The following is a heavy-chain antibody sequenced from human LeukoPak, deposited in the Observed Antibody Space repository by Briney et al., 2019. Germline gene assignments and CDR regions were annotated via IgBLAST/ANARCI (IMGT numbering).Heavy chain of an antibody. D-gene: IGHD2-15*01. CDR1: GYSISSGYY. V-gene: IGHV4-4*07. CDR2: IYTSGST. J-gene: IGHJ5*02. Sequence: NTSETLSLTCTVSGYSISSGYYWSWIRQPAGKGLEWIGRIYTSGSTNYNPSLKSRVTMSVDTSKNQFSLKLSSVTAADTAVYYCASTVVVVAATPLTEGALWFDPWGQGTLVTVSS. CDR3: ASTVVVVAATPLTEGALWFDP.